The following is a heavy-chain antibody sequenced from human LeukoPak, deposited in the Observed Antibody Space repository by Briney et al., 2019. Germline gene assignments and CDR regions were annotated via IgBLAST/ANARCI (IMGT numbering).Heavy chain of an antibody. Sequence: ASVKVSCKAYNYTFDVYGISWVRQAPGQGLEWMGWINNINGNTIYAQKVQGRVTLSRDTFTTTAYMELRSLRSDDTAVYYCARDRRHYYEILATYYSEMDNWGQGTLVTVSS. CDR1: NYTFDVYG. D-gene: IGHD3-9*01. CDR2: INNINGNT. V-gene: IGHV1-18*01. CDR3: ARDRRHYYEILATYYSEMDN. J-gene: IGHJ4*02.